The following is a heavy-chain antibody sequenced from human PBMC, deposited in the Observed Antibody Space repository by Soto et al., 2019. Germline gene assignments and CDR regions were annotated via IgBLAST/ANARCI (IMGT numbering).Heavy chain of an antibody. J-gene: IGHJ4*02. V-gene: IGHV4-4*02. Sequence: QVQLQESGPGLVKPSGTLSLTCTVSGGSISTSNWWIWVRQPPGRGLEWIGEIYHSGSTYYNPSLKSRVTISVDKSKNQFSLKLSSVTAADTAMYYCARGGGYSYGQPFDYWGQGTLVTVSS. CDR2: IYHSGST. D-gene: IGHD5-18*01. CDR3: ARGGGYSYGQPFDY. CDR1: GGSISTSNW.